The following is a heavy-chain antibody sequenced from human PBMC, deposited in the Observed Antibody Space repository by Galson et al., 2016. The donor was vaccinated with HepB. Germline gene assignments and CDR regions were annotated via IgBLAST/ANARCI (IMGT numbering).Heavy chain of an antibody. CDR3: ARYGGGSVYYYGMDV. Sequence: SETLSLTCTVSGGSVSSGVYYWSWIRQPPGKGLEWIGYMYYTGSTTYNPSLKSRVTISADPSKSQFSLNLTSVTAADTAVYYCARYGGGSVYYYGMDVWGQGTTVTVSS. CDR1: GGSVSSGVYY. J-gene: IGHJ6*02. D-gene: IGHD3-16*01. CDR2: MYYTGST. V-gene: IGHV4-61*08.